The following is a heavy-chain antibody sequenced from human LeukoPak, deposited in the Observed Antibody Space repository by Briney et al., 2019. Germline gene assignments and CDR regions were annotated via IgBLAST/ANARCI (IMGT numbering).Heavy chain of an antibody. J-gene: IGHJ5*02. CDR1: GFTFSSYA. D-gene: IGHD2-2*01. V-gene: IGHV3-23*01. CDR3: AKVGYCSSTTCYQLYWFDP. Sequence: GGSLRLSCAASGFTFSSYAMSWVRQAPGKGLEWVSAIRGSGGSTYYADSVKGRFTISRDNSKNTLYLQMNSLRAEDTAVYYCAKVGYCSSTTCYQLYWFDPWGQGTLVTVSS. CDR2: IRGSGGST.